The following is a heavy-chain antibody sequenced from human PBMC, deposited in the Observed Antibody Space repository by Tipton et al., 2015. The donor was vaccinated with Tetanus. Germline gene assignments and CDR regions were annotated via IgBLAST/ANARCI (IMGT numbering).Heavy chain of an antibody. D-gene: IGHD2-15*01. V-gene: IGHV5-51*01. CDR2: IYPDDSDT. CDR3: ASFSDGYFDY. Sequence: QLVQSGAEVKKPGESLKISCKASGYDFNYYWIGWVRQMPGKGLEWMGLIYPDDSDTRYSPSFQGRVTFSADESISTAYLQWSSLKASDTAIYYCASFSDGYFDYWGQGTLVTVSS. J-gene: IGHJ4*02. CDR1: GYDFNYYW.